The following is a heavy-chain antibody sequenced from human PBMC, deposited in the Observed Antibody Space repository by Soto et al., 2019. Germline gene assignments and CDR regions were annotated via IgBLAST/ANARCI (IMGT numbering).Heavy chain of an antibody. CDR2: IYPGDSDT. D-gene: IGHD3-16*02. Sequence: GESLKISCKGSGYSFTSYWIGWVRQMPGKGLEWMGIIYPGDSDTRYSPSFQGQVTISADKSISTAYLQRSSLKASDTAMYYCARLRDYVWGSYRPDILDYWGQGTLVTVSS. J-gene: IGHJ4*02. CDR3: ARLRDYVWGSYRPDILDY. CDR1: GYSFTSYW. V-gene: IGHV5-51*01.